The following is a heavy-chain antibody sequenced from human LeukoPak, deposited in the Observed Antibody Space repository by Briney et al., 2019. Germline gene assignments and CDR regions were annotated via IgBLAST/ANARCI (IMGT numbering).Heavy chain of an antibody. D-gene: IGHD5-18*01. J-gene: IGHJ4*01. V-gene: IGHV4-34*01. CDR3: ARGYRAHQTFYSYHYFDY. CDR2: ITHFGST. CDR1: DVPFIDYS. Sequence: SEIRCLTCAVYDVPFIDYSGSGSRQRPWEGWGRGVEITHFGSTNYNPSLKSRVTISGDTSKKQFSLKVNSVTAADTAVYYCARGYRAHQTFYSYHYFDYWGQGTLVTVSS.